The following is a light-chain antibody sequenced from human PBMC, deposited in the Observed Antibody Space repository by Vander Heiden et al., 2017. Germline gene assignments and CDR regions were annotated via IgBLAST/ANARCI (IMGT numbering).Light chain of an antibody. CDR3: STWDTSLSAVV. Sequence: QSVLTQPPSVSAAPGPKVTISCSGSSSNIGNNYVSWYQQFQGTTPKLLISDNNKRPSGIPDRFSGSKSGTSATLGITGLQTGDEADYYCSTWDTSLSAVVFGGGTKVNVL. CDR2: DNN. CDR1: SSNIGNNY. V-gene: IGLV1-51*01. J-gene: IGLJ3*02.